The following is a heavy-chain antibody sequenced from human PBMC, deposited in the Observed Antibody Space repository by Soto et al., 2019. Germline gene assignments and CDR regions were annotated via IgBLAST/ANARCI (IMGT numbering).Heavy chain of an antibody. Sequence: SETLSLTCTVSGGSISSGGYYWSWIRQHPGKGLEWIGYIYYSGSTYYNPSLKSRVTISVDTSKNQFSLKLSSVTAADTAVYYCARGWVVVAAVDYWGQGTLVTVS. D-gene: IGHD2-15*01. CDR1: GGSISSGGYY. CDR3: ARGWVVVAAVDY. CDR2: IYYSGST. J-gene: IGHJ4*02. V-gene: IGHV4-31*03.